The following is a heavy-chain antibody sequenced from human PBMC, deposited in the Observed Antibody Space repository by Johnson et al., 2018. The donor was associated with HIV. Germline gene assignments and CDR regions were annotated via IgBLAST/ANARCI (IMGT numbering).Heavy chain of an antibody. J-gene: IGHJ3*02. CDR2: INWNGGRT. D-gene: IGHD2-2*01. CDR3: VRGGLGYQNFHDAFDM. CDR1: GFTFDDYG. Sequence: EVQLVESGGGVVRPGGSLRLSCAASGFTFDDYGMSWVRHAPGKGLEWVSGINWNGGRTVYADSVKGRLTISRDNAKNSLYLQMNSLRAEDTALYYCVRGGLGYQNFHDAFDMWGQGKWSPSLQ. V-gene: IGHV3-20*04.